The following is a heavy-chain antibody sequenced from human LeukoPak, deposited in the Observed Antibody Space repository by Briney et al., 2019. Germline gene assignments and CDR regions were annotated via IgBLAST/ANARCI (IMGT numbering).Heavy chain of an antibody. CDR1: WFTVSSGH. D-gene: IGHD3-10*02. CDR3: ARVYNYVFDY. CDR2: IYSGGDT. Sequence: PGGSLRLSCAPSWFTVSSGHMTCARQAGGEGLECVSFIYSGGDTSYADSVKGPFTIYRDNSKNTLYLQMNSLRDEDTAVYYCARVYNYVFDYWGQGTLVTVSS. V-gene: IGHV3-53*01. J-gene: IGHJ4*02.